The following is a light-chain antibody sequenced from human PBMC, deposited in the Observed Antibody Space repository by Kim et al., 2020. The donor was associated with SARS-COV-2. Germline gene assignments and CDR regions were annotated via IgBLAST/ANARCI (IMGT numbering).Light chain of an antibody. V-gene: IGLV1-44*01. Sequence: GHRVTVSCFGRGSNIGSNSVTWFQQVPGMAPKLLIYNDNQRPSGVPDRVSGSKSGTSASLAIGGLQSEDEAHYYCAAWDNSLKGWLFGGGTQLTVL. CDR2: NDN. CDR3: AAWDNSLKGWL. CDR1: GSNIGSNS. J-gene: IGLJ3*02.